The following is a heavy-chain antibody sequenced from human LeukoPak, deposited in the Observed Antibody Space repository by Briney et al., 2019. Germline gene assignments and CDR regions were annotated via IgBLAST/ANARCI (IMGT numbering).Heavy chain of an antibody. V-gene: IGHV4-31*03. J-gene: IGHJ4*02. CDR3: ARDVLR. CDR1: GGSITSGGYY. Sequence: PSETLSLTCTVSGGSITSGGYYWSWIRQRPGKGLEWIGYIYKTGSTYYNPSLKSRVTMSVDTSRNQFSLKLNSVSAADTAVYYCARDVLRWGQGTLVTVSS. CDR2: IYKTGST.